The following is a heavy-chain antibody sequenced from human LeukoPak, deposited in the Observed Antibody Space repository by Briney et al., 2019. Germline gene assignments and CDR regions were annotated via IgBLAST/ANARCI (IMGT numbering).Heavy chain of an antibody. CDR3: AKGPLPDYYGSGSYIDY. CDR2: ISGSGGST. Sequence: GGSLRLSCAASGFTFSSYAMSWVRQAPGKGLEWVSAISGSGGSTYYADSVKGRFTISRDNSKNTLYLQMNSLRAEDTAVYYCAKGPLPDYYGSGSYIDYWGQGTLVTVSS. D-gene: IGHD3-10*01. CDR1: GFTFSSYA. J-gene: IGHJ4*02. V-gene: IGHV3-23*01.